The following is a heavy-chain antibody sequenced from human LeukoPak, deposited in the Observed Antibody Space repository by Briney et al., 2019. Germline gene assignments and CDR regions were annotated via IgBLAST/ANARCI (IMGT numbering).Heavy chain of an antibody. V-gene: IGHV4-34*01. CDR3: ARIRDYSQTKAEYYFDY. CDR2: INHSGST. J-gene: IGHJ4*02. Sequence: SETLSLTCAVYGGSFSGYYWSWIRQPPGKGLEWIGEINHSGSTNYNPSLKSRVTISVDTSKNQFSLKLNSVTAADTAVYYCARIRDYSQTKAEYYFDYWGQGTLVTVSS. CDR1: GGSFSGYY. D-gene: IGHD4-11*01.